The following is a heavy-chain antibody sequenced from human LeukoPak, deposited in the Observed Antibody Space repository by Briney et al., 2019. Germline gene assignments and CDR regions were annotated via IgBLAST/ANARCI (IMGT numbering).Heavy chain of an antibody. CDR1: GGSISSGDYY. V-gene: IGHV4-30-4*08. D-gene: IGHD3-10*01. CDR3: ARDKLWFGELKGFDP. CDR2: IYYSGST. J-gene: IGHJ5*02. Sequence: SETLSLTCTVSGGSISSGDYYWSWIRQPPGKGLEWIVYIYYSGSTYYNPSLKSRVTISVDTSKNQFSLKLSSVTAADTAVYYCARDKLWFGELKGFDPWGQGTLVTVSS.